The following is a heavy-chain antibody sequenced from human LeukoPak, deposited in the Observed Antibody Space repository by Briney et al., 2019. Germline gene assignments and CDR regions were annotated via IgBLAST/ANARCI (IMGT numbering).Heavy chain of an antibody. CDR2: INHSGST. J-gene: IGHJ4*02. D-gene: IGHD3-22*01. CDR3: ARGPLHYYDSSGYPFFDY. V-gene: IGHV4-34*01. CDR1: GGSFSGYY. Sequence: PSETLSLTCAVYGGSFSGYYWSWIRQPPGKGLEWIGEINHSGSTNYNPSLKSRVTISVDTSKNQFSLKLRSVTAADTAVYYCARGPLHYYDSSGYPFFDYWGQGTLVTVSS.